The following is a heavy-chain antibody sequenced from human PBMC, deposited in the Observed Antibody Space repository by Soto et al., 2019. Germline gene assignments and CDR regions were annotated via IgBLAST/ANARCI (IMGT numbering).Heavy chain of an antibody. V-gene: IGHV4-31*03. CDR2: IYYSGST. Sequence: SETLSLTCTVSGGSISSGGYYWSWIRQHPGKGLEWIGYIYYSGSTYYNPSLKSRVTISVDTSKNQFSLKLSSVTAADTAVYYCARVNYYGSGSPGGFDYWGQGTLVTVSS. D-gene: IGHD3-10*01. CDR1: GGSISSGGYY. CDR3: ARVNYYGSGSPGGFDY. J-gene: IGHJ4*02.